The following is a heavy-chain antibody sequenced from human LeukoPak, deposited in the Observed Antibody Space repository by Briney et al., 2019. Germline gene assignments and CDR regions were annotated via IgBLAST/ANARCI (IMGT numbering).Heavy chain of an antibody. V-gene: IGHV3-53*01. D-gene: IGHD2-21*02. J-gene: IGHJ3*02. CDR1: GFTVSSNY. CDR2: IYSGGST. Sequence: GGSLRLSCAASGFTVSSNYMSWVRQAPGKGLEWVSVIYSGGSTYYADSVKGRFTISRDNSKNTLYLQMNSLRAEDTAVYYCARVGGGDCGGAFDIWGQGTMVSVSS. CDR3: ARVGGGDCGGAFDI.